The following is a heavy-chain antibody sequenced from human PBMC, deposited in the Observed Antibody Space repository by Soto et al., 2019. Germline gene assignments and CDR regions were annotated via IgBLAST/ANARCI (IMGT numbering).Heavy chain of an antibody. CDR3: AREAQLWFGAPAEPPYYYYGMDV. CDR1: GDSVSSNSAA. J-gene: IGHJ6*02. D-gene: IGHD3-10*01. V-gene: IGHV6-1*01. CDR2: TYYRSKWYN. Sequence: SQTLSLTCAISGDSVSSNSAAWNWIRQSPSRGLEWLGRTYYRSKWYNDYAVSVKSRITINPDTSKNQFSLQLNSVTPEDTAVYYCAREAQLWFGAPAEPPYYYYGMDVWGQGTTVTVSS.